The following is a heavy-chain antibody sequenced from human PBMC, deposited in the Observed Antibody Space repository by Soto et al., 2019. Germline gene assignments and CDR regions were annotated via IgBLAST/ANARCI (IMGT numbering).Heavy chain of an antibody. J-gene: IGHJ3*02. D-gene: IGHD2-15*01. V-gene: IGHV1-69*13. CDR1: GGTFSSYA. CDR2: IIPIFGTA. CDR3: ARDPDEGYCSGGSCSGVGAFDI. Sequence: SVKVSCKASGGTFSSYAISWVRQAPGQGLEWMGGIIPIFGTANYAQKFQGRVTITADESTSTAYMELSSLRSEDTAVYYCARDPDEGYCSGGSCSGVGAFDIWGQGTMVTVSS.